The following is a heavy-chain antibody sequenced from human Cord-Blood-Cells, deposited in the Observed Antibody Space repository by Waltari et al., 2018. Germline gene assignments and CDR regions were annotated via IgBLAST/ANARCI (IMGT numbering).Heavy chain of an antibody. D-gene: IGHD3-10*01. CDR3: ATDRRIYGSGMYYNY. J-gene: IGHJ4*02. Sequence: QVQLVQSGAEVKKPGASVKVSCKVSGYTLTELSMHRVRPAPGKGLEWMGGFDPEDGKTIYAQKFQGRVTIAEYTATDTAYMELSSLRSEDTAVYYCATDRRIYGSGMYYNYWGQGTLVTVSS. CDR1: GYTLTELS. V-gene: IGHV1-24*01. CDR2: FDPEDGKT.